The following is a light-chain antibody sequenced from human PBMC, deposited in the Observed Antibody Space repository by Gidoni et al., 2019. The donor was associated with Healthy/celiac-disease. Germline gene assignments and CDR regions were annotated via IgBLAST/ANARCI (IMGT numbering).Light chain of an antibody. J-gene: IGKJ1*01. V-gene: IGKV3-15*01. CDR3: QQYNNWPPWA. CDR2: GAS. CDR1: QSISRN. Sequence: IVMTQSPATLSVSPGERATLSCRASQSISRNLAWYQQRPGQAPRLLIYGASPRATGIPARFSGSGSGTEFTLTISSLQSEDFAVYCCQQYNNWPPWAFGQGTKVEIK.